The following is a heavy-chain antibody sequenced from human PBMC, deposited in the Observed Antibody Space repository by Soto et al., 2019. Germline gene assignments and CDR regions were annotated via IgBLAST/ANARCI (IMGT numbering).Heavy chain of an antibody. J-gene: IGHJ3*02. D-gene: IGHD2-2*01. CDR1: GCTFSSYT. Sequence: SVKVSCEASGCTFSSYTISCVRQAPRQGLEWMGRIIPILGIANYAQKFQGRVTITADKSTSTAHMELSSLRSEDTAVYYCASASIVVVPAAPDDAFDIWGQGTMVTVSS. CDR2: IIPILGIA. V-gene: IGHV1-69*02. CDR3: ASASIVVVPAAPDDAFDI.